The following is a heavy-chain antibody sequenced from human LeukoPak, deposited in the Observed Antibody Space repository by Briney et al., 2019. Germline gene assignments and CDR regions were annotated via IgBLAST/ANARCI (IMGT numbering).Heavy chain of an antibody. CDR3: ARHLPHSTGNKRGPDY. D-gene: IGHD6-19*01. CDR2: IHWRGST. CDR1: GGSIISSDFH. J-gene: IGHJ4*02. V-gene: IGHV4-39*01. Sequence: SETLSLTCTVSGGSIISSDFHWAWIRQPPGKDLESIGNIHWRGSTYYSPSLESRVTISVDTSKNQFSLELRSVTAADTAVYYCARHLPHSTGNKRGPDYWGQGTLVTVSS.